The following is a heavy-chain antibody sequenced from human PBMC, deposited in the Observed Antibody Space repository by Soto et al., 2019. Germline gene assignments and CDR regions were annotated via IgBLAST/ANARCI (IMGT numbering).Heavy chain of an antibody. V-gene: IGHV1-8*01. J-gene: IGHJ6*02. CDR1: GYTFTRYE. CDR3: ASRRFGVLLPSDWHSYRMAF. CDR2: MNPNSGST. D-gene: IGHD3-10*01. Sequence: AAVKVSCKASGYTFTRYEINWVRQATGQGLEWMGWMNPNSGSTGYAQKFQGRVTMTRNTSISTAYMELSSLRSEDTAVYYCASRRFGVLLPSDWHSYRMAFSSQGTSVT.